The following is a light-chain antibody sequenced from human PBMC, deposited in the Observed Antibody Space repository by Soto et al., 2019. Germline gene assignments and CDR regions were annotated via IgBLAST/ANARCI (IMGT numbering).Light chain of an antibody. CDR3: QTWGTGIQV. Sequence: QPVLTQSPSASASLGASVKLTCTLSSGHSSYAIAWHQQQPEKGPRYLMNLNSDGSHSKGDGIPDRFSGSSSGAERYFTISSLQSEDETYYYCQTWGTGIQVFGGGTKLTVL. J-gene: IGLJ3*02. CDR1: SGHSSYA. V-gene: IGLV4-69*01. CDR2: LNSDGSH.